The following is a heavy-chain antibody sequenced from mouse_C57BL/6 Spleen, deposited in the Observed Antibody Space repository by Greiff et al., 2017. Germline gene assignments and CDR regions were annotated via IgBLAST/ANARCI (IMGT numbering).Heavy chain of an antibody. V-gene: IGHV1-55*01. CDR2: IYPGSGST. Sequence: QVQLQQPGAELVKPGASVKMSCKASGYTFTSYWITWVKQRPGQGLEWIGDIYPGSGSTNYNEKFKSKATLTVDTSSSTAYMQLSSLTSEDSAVYYCARRELGPYYFAYWGQGTTLTVSA. D-gene: IGHD4-1*01. CDR3: ARRELGPYYFAY. CDR1: GYTFTSYW. J-gene: IGHJ2*01.